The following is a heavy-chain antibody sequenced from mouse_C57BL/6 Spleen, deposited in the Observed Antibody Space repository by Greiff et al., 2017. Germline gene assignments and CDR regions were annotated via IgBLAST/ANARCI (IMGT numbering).Heavy chain of an antibody. CDR1: GYTFTSYW. D-gene: IGHD1-1*01. CDR3: ARSDYGSSPYWYFDV. J-gene: IGHJ1*03. Sequence: QVQLQQPGPELVKPGASVKLSCKASGYTFTSYWMHWVKQRPGQGLEWIGNINPSNGGTNYNEKFKSKATLTVDKSSSTAYMQLSSLTSEDSAVYYCARSDYGSSPYWYFDVWGTGTTVTVSS. V-gene: IGHV1-53*01. CDR2: INPSNGGT.